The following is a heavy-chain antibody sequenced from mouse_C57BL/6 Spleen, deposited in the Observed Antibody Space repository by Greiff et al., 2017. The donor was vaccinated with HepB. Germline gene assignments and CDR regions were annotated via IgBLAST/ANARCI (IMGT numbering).Heavy chain of an antibody. CDR1: GYSITSGYY. J-gene: IGHJ1*03. CDR3: AWDTTVVATSYWYFDV. Sequence: EVQLQQSGPGLVKPSQSLSLTCSVTGYSITSGYYWNWIRQFPGNKLEWMGYISYDGSNNYNPSLKNRIAITRDTSKNQFFLKLNSVTTEDTATYDCAWDTTVVATSYWYFDVWGTGTTVTVSS. CDR2: ISYDGSN. D-gene: IGHD1-1*01. V-gene: IGHV3-6*01.